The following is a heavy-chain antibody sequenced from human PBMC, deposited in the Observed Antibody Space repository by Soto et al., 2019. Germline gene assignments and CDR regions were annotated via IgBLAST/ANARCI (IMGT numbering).Heavy chain of an antibody. CDR1: GFTFSSYS. D-gene: IGHD6-13*01. J-gene: IGHJ6*02. V-gene: IGHV3-21*01. CDR3: AREDSSPPYYYYGMDV. CDR2: ISSSSSYI. Sequence: GGSLRLSCAASGFTFSSYSMNWVRQAPGKGLEWVSSISSSSSYIYYADSVKGRFTISRDNAKNSLYLQMNSLRAEDTAVCYCAREDSSPPYYYYGMDVWGQGTTVTVSS.